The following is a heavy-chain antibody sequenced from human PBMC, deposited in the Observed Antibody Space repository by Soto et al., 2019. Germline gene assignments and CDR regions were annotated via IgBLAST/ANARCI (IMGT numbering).Heavy chain of an antibody. Sequence: PSESLSLTCAVYGGSFSGYYWGWIRQPPGKGLEWIGEINHSGSTNYNPSLKSRVTISVDTSKNQFSLKLSSVTAADTAVYYCAGTYYDFWSGYYTGNDYWGQGTLVTVSS. V-gene: IGHV4-34*01. CDR1: GGSFSGYY. CDR2: INHSGST. J-gene: IGHJ4*02. D-gene: IGHD3-3*01. CDR3: AGTYYDFWSGYYTGNDY.